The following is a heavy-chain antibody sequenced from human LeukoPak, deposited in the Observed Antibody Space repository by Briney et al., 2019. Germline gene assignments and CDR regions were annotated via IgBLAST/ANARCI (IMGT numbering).Heavy chain of an antibody. CDR3: ARGGGDTDFDY. CDR1: GFTFDNYA. D-gene: IGHD2-21*01. Sequence: GGSLRLSCAASGFTFDNYAMHWVRQAPGKGLEWVSLISGGGGSTSYADSVKGRFTISRDNSKGSLYLQMNSLRTEDTALYYCARGGGDTDFDYWGQGTLVTVSS. J-gene: IGHJ4*02. CDR2: ISGGGGST. V-gene: IGHV3-43*02.